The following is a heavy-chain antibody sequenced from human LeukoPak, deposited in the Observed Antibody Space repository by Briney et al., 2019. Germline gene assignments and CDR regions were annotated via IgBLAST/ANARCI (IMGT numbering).Heavy chain of an antibody. Sequence: PSETLSLTCAVYGGSFSGYYWSWIRQPPGKGLEWFGEINHSGSTNYNPSLKSRVTISVDTSKNQFSLKLSSVTAADTAVYYCARGRVRGVISYFDYWGQGTLVTVSS. D-gene: IGHD3-10*01. V-gene: IGHV4-34*01. CDR1: GGSFSGYY. J-gene: IGHJ4*02. CDR2: INHSGST. CDR3: ARGRVRGVISYFDY.